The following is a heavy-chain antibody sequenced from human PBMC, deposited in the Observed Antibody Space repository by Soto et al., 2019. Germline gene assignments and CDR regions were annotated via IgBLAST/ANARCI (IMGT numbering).Heavy chain of an antibody. V-gene: IGHV1-18*01. Sequence: ASVKVSCKASGYTFTSYGISWVRQAPGQGLEWMGWISAYNGNTNYAQKLQGRVTMTTDTSTSTAYMELRSLRSDDTAVYYCARDSSGWYEGPGWAFDIWGQGTMVTVSS. D-gene: IGHD6-19*01. CDR1: GYTFTSYG. CDR3: ARDSSGWYEGPGWAFDI. J-gene: IGHJ3*02. CDR2: ISAYNGNT.